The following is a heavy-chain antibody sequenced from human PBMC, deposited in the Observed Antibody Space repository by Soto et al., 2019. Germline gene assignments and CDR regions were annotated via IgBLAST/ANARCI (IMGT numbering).Heavy chain of an antibody. CDR1: GFTFSSYS. CDR2: ISSTSTYI. D-gene: IGHD6-13*01. Sequence: EVQLVESGGGLVKPGGSLRLSCAASGFTFSSYSMNWVRQAPGKGLEWVSYISSTSTYIYYGVSLKGRFTISRDNAKRSLYLQMNSLRVEDTAVYYCARDGTSSSYGMDVWGQGTTVTVSS. CDR3: ARDGTSSSYGMDV. J-gene: IGHJ6*02. V-gene: IGHV3-21*01.